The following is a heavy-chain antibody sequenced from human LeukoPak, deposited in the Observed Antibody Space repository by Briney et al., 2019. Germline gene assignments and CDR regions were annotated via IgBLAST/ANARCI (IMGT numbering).Heavy chain of an antibody. CDR2: IYYSGST. V-gene: IGHV4-59*01. CDR1: GGSISSYY. J-gene: IGHJ5*02. Sequence: PSETLSLTCTVSGGSISSYYSSWIRQPPGKGLEWIGYIYYSGSTNYNPSLKSRVTISVDPSKNQFSLKLRTVSAADTAVYYCGRDSMYCSSTSCYTGHNWFDPWGQGTLVTVSS. D-gene: IGHD2-2*02. CDR3: GRDSMYCSSTSCYTGHNWFDP.